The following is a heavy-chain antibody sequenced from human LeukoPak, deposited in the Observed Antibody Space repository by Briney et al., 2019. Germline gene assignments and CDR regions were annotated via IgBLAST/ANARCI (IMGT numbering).Heavy chain of an antibody. V-gene: IGHV3-23*01. Sequence: GGSLRLSCAASGFTFTNFAMSWVRQAPGKGLEWVSTLSISDVTTYYADSVKGRFTISRDNSKNTLYLQMNSLRAEDTAVYYCAKDPYSSSDYYFDYWGQGTLVTVSS. D-gene: IGHD6-6*01. CDR3: AKDPYSSSDYYFDY. CDR1: GFTFTNFA. CDR2: LSISDVTT. J-gene: IGHJ4*02.